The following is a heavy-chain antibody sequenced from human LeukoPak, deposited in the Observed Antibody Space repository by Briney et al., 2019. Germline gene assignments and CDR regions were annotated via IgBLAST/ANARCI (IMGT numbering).Heavy chain of an antibody. CDR2: IYYRGST. Sequence: SETLSLTCTVSVDSISRWSYYWGWSPQPPGKGLEWIGSIYYRGSTYYNPSLQSRVTISVDTSKNQFSLKLSSVTAADTAVYYCARGTKGSSYRKYYYYMDVWGKGTTVTISS. J-gene: IGHJ6*03. V-gene: IGHV4-39*07. CDR3: ARGTKGSSYRKYYYYMDV. D-gene: IGHD6-13*01. CDR1: VDSISRWSYY.